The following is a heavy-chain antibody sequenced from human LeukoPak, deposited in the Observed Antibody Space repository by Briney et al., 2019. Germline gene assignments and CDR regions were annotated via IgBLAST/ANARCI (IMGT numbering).Heavy chain of an antibody. D-gene: IGHD3-3*01. Sequence: ASVKVSCKASGYTFTSYGISWVRQAPGQGLEWMGWISAYNGNTNYAQKLQGRVTMTTDTSTSTAYMELRSLRSDDTAVYYCARDPATKITYYDFWSGYYKAQPFDPWGQGTLVTVSS. V-gene: IGHV1-18*01. J-gene: IGHJ5*02. CDR2: ISAYNGNT. CDR3: ARDPATKITYYDFWSGYYKAQPFDP. CDR1: GYTFTSYG.